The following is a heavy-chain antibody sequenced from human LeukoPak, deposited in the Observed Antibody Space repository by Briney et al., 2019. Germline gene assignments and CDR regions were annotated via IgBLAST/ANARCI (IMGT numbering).Heavy chain of an antibody. D-gene: IGHD1-26*01. V-gene: IGHV3-30*18. CDR2: ISYDGSNK. CDR3: AKPSTELLPYYYMDV. CDR1: GFTFSSYG. J-gene: IGHJ6*03. Sequence: PGGSLRLSCAASGFTFSSYGMHWVRQAPGKGLEWVAVISYDGSNKYYADSVKGRFTISRDNSKNTLYLQMNSLRAEDTAVYYCAKPSTELLPYYYMDVWGKGTTVTVSS.